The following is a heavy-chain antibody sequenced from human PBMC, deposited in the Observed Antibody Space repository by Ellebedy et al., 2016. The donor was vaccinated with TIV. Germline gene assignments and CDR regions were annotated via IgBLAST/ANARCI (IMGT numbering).Heavy chain of an antibody. D-gene: IGHD3-9*01. Sequence: AASVKVSCKASGYTFTNFDINWVRQATGQGLEWMGWMNPNSGDTGYAQKFQGRVTITRDTSINTAYMELSSLRSEDTAVYYCARNPAHTGYFDPWGQGTLVTVYS. V-gene: IGHV1-8*03. CDR1: GYTFTNFD. J-gene: IGHJ5*02. CDR2: MNPNSGDT. CDR3: ARNPAHTGYFDP.